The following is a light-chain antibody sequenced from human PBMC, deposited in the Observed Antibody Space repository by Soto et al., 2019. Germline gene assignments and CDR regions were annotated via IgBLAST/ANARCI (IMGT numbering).Light chain of an antibody. CDR3: EQGYSGAPR. CDR2: AAS. V-gene: IGKV1-39*01. J-gene: IGKJ1*01. Sequence: ASGESGDLGSCRTIKRKSSYLNWYQQKPGKAPKLLIYAASILHCGVPSRFSGSGSGTDFALSISSLHADCFALYFCEQGYSGAPRFGQGTKVDIK. CDR1: KRKSSY.